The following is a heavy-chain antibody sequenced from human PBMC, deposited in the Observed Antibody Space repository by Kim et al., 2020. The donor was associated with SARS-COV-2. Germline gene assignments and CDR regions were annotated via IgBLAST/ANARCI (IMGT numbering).Heavy chain of an antibody. D-gene: IGHD6-6*01. CDR1: GYTFITFG. CDR3: ARDFVPYSSSSSGMDV. CDR2: ISAYYGNT. J-gene: IGHJ6*02. V-gene: IGHV1-18*01. Sequence: ASVKVSCKTSGYTFITFGLSWVRQAPGQGLEWMGWISAYYGNTNYAQNLQDRVTMTTDTSTSTAYMELKSLRSDDTAGYYCARDFVPYSSSSSGMDVWGQGTTVSVSS.